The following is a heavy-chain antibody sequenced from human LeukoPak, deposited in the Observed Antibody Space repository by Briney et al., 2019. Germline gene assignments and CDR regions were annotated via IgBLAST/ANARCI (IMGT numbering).Heavy chain of an antibody. CDR2: INPNSGGT. D-gene: IGHD6-13*01. CDR1: GYTSTGYY. Sequence: ASVKVSCKASGYTSTGYYMHWVRQAPGQGLEWMGWINPNSGGTNYAQKFQGRVTMTRDTSISTAYMELSRLRSDDTAVYYCAREPGIAAVGVGNDYWGQGTLVTVSS. V-gene: IGHV1-2*02. J-gene: IGHJ4*02. CDR3: AREPGIAAVGVGNDY.